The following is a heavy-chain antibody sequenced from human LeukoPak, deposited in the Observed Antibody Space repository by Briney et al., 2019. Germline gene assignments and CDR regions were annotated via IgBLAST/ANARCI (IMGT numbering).Heavy chain of an antibody. J-gene: IGHJ4*02. CDR3: ARALYYYDSSGYYLSVTYFDY. CDR1: VGTFSSYA. Sequence: SVKVSCKASVGTFSSYAISWVRQAPGQGLEWMGGIIPIFGTANYAQKFQGRVTITADESTSTAYMELSSLRSEDTAVYYCARALYYYDSSGYYLSVTYFDYWGQGTLVTVSS. V-gene: IGHV1-69*13. CDR2: IIPIFGTA. D-gene: IGHD3-22*01.